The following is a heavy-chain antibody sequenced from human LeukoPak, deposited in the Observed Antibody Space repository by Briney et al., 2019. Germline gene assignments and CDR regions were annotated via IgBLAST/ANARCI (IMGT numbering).Heavy chain of an antibody. CDR2: IYTSGST. J-gene: IGHJ4*02. CDR3: ARESRRTGDFDY. Sequence: SETLSLACTVSGGSISSYYWSWIQQPAGKGLEWIGRIYTSGSTNYNPSLKSRVTMSVDTSKNQFSLKLSSVTAADTAVYYCARESRRTGDFDYWGQGTLVTVSS. V-gene: IGHV4-4*07. CDR1: GGSISSYY. D-gene: IGHD7-27*01.